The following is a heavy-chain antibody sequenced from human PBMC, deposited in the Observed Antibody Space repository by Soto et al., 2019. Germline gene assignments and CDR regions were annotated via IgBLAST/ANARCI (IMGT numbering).Heavy chain of an antibody. CDR2: IYYTGHT. D-gene: IGHD1-1*01. CDR3: ARQGTTGATNWFDP. CDR1: GGSINSTDYY. Sequence: QVQLQESGPGLVKPSQTLSLTCTVSGGSINSTDYYWNWIRQPPGKGLEWIGYIYYTGHTYYNPSLKSLVTISVDTSTNQFSLKLTSVTATDTAVYYCARQGTTGATNWFDPWGQGTLVTVSS. J-gene: IGHJ5*02. V-gene: IGHV4-30-4*01.